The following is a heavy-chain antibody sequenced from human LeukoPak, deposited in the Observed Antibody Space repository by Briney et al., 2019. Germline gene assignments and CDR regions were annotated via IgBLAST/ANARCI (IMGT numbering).Heavy chain of an antibody. CDR1: GFSFSSYN. V-gene: IGHV3-21*01. J-gene: IGHJ1*01. CDR3: VRDLLGSGSTTAYLHH. D-gene: IGHD1-1*01. CDR2: ISRRSRHV. Sequence: GGSLRLSCAASGFSFSSYNMNWVRQAPGKGLEWVSSISRRSRHVYYAGSVKGRFTISRDNAWNSLYLQMNSLRAEDMAVYFCVRDLLGSGSTTAYLHHWGQGTLVTVSS.